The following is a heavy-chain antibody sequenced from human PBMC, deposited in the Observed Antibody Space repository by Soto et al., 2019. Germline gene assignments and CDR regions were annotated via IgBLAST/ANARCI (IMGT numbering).Heavy chain of an antibody. D-gene: IGHD4-17*01. J-gene: IGHJ4*02. CDR2: ISYDGSNK. V-gene: IGHV3-30*03. CDR1: GFTFSSYG. CDR3: AIGALMTTVTPFDY. Sequence: QVQLVESGGGVIQPGRSLRLSCAASGFTFSSYGMHWVRQAPGKGLEWVAVISYDGSNKYYADSVKGRFTISRDNSKNTLYLQMNSLRAEDTAVYYCAIGALMTTVTPFDYWGQGTLVTVSS.